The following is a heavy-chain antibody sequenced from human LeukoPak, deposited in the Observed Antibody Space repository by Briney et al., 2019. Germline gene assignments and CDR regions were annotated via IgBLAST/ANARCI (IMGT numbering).Heavy chain of an antibody. Sequence: PGGSLRLSCAASGFTFSSYGINWVRQAPGKGLEWVSYISNSGNTIFYADSVKGRFTISRDNGKNSLYLQMNSLRAEDTAVYYCARVFSNPTGNDYWGQGTLVTVSS. CDR3: ARVFSNPTGNDY. D-gene: IGHD1-1*01. V-gene: IGHV3-48*03. CDR2: ISNSGNTI. J-gene: IGHJ4*02. CDR1: GFTFSSYG.